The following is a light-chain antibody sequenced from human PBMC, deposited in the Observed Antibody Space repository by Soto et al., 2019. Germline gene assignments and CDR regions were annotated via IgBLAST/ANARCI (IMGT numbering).Light chain of an antibody. Sequence: QSALTQPPSASGSPGQSVTISCTGTSSDVGGYNYVSWYQQHPGKSPKLIIYDVSKRPSGVPDRVSGSKSGNTASLTASVLQAEDEAYYYCRSYSGSNNLVFGGGTNLTVL. CDR1: SSDVGGYNY. CDR3: RSYSGSNNLV. CDR2: DVS. V-gene: IGLV2-8*01. J-gene: IGLJ2*01.